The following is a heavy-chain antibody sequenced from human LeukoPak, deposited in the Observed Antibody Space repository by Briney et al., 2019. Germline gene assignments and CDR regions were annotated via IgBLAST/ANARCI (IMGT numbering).Heavy chain of an antibody. CDR3: AKVPAGSGSFHFDY. CDR1: GFTFSSYG. CDR2: LSYDGTKT. Sequence: GGSLRLSCTASGFTFSSYGMHWVRQAPGKGLEWVAVLSYDGTKTGYVDSVKGRFTISRDNSKNTLYLQMNSLRAEDTAVYYCAKVPAGSGSFHFDYWGQGTLVTVSS. D-gene: IGHD3-10*01. J-gene: IGHJ4*02. V-gene: IGHV3-30*18.